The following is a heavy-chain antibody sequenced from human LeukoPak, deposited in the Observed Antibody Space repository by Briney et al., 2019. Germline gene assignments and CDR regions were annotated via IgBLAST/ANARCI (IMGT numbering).Heavy chain of an antibody. CDR1: GFTFSSYA. Sequence: SGGSLRLSCAASGFTFSSYAMSWVRQAPGKGLEWVTAISGSGDSTYYADSVKGRFTISRDDSKNTLYLQMNSLRAEDTAVYYCAILLWAPIYWGQGTLVTVSS. D-gene: IGHD2-2*02. CDR3: AILLWAPIY. J-gene: IGHJ4*02. V-gene: IGHV3-23*01. CDR2: ISGSGDST.